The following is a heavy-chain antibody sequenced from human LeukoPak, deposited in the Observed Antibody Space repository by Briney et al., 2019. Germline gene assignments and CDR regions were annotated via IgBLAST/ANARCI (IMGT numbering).Heavy chain of an antibody. CDR3: ARVYSSGWYRVDY. Sequence: SETLSLTCAVYGGSFSGYYWSWIRQPPGKGLEWIGEINHSGSTNYNPSLKGRVTISVDTSKNQFSLKLSSVTAADTAVYYCARVYSSGWYRVDYWGQGTLVTVSS. CDR1: GGSFSGYY. CDR2: INHSGST. J-gene: IGHJ4*02. D-gene: IGHD6-19*01. V-gene: IGHV4-34*01.